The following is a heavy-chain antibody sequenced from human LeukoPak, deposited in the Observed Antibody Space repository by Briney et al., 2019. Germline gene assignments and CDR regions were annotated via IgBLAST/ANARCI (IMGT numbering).Heavy chain of an antibody. CDR3: ARHSGYYGSGSYLEY. V-gene: IGHV4-59*08. J-gene: IGHJ4*02. Sequence: PSETLSLTCTVSGGSISSYYWSWIRQPPGKGLEWIGYIYYSGSTNYNPSLKSRVTISVDTSKNQFSLKLSSVTAADTAVYYCARHSGYYGSGSYLEYWGQGTLVIVSS. CDR2: IYYSGST. CDR1: GGSISSYY. D-gene: IGHD3-10*01.